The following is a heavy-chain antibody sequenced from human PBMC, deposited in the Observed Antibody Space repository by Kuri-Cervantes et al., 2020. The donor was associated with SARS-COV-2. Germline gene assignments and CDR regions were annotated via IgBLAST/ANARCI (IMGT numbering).Heavy chain of an antibody. CDR1: GGSISSYY. CDR2: IYYSGST. J-gene: IGHJ3*02. CDR3: ARARIVGANVDAFDI. V-gene: IGHV4-39*07. D-gene: IGHD1-26*01. Sequence: GSLRLSCTVSGGSISSYYWSWIRQPPGKGLEWIGSIYYSGSTYYNPSLKSRVTISVDTSKNQFSLKLRSVTAADTAVYYCARARIVGANVDAFDIWGQGTMVTVSS.